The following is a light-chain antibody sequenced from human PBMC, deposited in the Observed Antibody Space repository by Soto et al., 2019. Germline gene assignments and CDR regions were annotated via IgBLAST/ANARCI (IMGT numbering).Light chain of an antibody. CDR2: DVT. V-gene: IGLV2-11*01. Sequence: QSALTQPRSVSGSPGQSVNITCTGTSSDVGGYNYVSWYQQHPGKAPKLMIYDVTKRPSGVPDRLSGSKSGNTASLTISGLQAEDEADYYCSSYAGSYSWVFGGGTKLTVL. J-gene: IGLJ2*01. CDR3: SSYAGSYSWV. CDR1: SSDVGGYNY.